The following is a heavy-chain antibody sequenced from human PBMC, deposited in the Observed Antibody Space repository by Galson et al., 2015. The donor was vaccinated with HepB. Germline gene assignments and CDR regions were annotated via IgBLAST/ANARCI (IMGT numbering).Heavy chain of an antibody. V-gene: IGHV1-18*04. CDR1: GYTFTSYG. CDR2: ISAYNGNT. Sequence: SVKVSCKASGYTFTSYGISWVRQAPGQGLEWMGWISAYNGNTNYAQKLQGRVTMTTDTSTSTAYMELRSLRADDTAVYYCARDPPTYYYDSSGPFDYWGQGTLVPVSS. CDR3: ARDPPTYYYDSSGPFDY. D-gene: IGHD3-22*01. J-gene: IGHJ4*02.